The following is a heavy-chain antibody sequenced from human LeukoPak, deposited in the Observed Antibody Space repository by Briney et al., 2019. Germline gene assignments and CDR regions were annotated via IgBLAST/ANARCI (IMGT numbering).Heavy chain of an antibody. D-gene: IGHD3-22*01. CDR3: ARELHYYDSSGYCYYFDY. CDR1: GGSFSGYY. CDR2: IYTSGST. Sequence: SETLSLTCAVYGGSFSGYYWSWIRQPPGKGLEWIGRIYTSGSTNYNPSLKSRVTMSVDTSKNQFSLKLSSVTAADTAVYYCARELHYYDSSGYCYYFDYWGQGTLVTVSS. V-gene: IGHV4-4*07. J-gene: IGHJ4*02.